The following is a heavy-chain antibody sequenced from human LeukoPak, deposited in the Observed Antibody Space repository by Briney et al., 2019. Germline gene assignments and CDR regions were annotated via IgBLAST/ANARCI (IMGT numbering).Heavy chain of an antibody. CDR2: IYHSGST. CDR3: ARRDGDYDGYFQH. Sequence: PSETLSLTCTVSGGSISTGGYYWSWIRQPPGKGLEWIGYIYHSGSTYYNPSLKSRVTISVDRSKNQFSLKLSSVTAADTAVYYCARRDGDYDGYFQHWGQGTLVTVSS. CDR1: GGSISTGGYY. D-gene: IGHD4-17*01. J-gene: IGHJ1*01. V-gene: IGHV4-30-2*01.